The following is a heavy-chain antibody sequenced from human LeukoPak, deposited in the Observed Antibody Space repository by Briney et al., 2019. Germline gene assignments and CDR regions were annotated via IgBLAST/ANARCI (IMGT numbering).Heavy chain of an antibody. CDR1: GYTFTGYY. J-gene: IGHJ5*02. Sequence: ASVKVSCKASGYTFTGYYMHWVRQAPGQGLEWMGWINPNSGGTNYAQKFQGRVTMTRDTSISTAYMELSRLRSDDTAVYYCARGAPQEYCSSTSCYWGGNWFDPWGQGTLVTVSS. CDR3: ARGAPQEYCSSTSCYWGGNWFDP. V-gene: IGHV1-2*02. D-gene: IGHD2-2*01. CDR2: INPNSGGT.